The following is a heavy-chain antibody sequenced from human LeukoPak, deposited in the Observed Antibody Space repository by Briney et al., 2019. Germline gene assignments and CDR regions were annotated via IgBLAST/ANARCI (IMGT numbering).Heavy chain of an antibody. CDR3: TRDLAF. V-gene: IGHV3-15*01. J-gene: IGHJ4*02. CDR2: IKSKTDGGTT. Sequence: GGSLRLSCAASGFTFSNAWMAWVRQAPGKGLEWVGRIKSKTDGGTTDHAAHVKGRFTISSDDSKNTLFLQMNSLKIEETALYYCTRDLAFWGQGTLVTVSS. CDR1: GFTFSNAW.